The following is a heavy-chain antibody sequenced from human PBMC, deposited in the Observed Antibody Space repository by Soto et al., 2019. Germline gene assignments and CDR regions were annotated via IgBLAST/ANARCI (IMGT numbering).Heavy chain of an antibody. D-gene: IGHD5-18*01. Sequence: VQLVQSGAEVKKPGASVKVSCKTSGYTFISYGLSWVRQAPGLGLEWMGWISPYNDNTNYAQKIQPRATMTTETPTKTAYMEPRSLPSDDTAVYYCARDGFYAGQGRYSYGHSSPRFYGMDVWGQGTTVIVSS. CDR2: ISPYNDNT. CDR3: ARDGFYAGQGRYSYGHSSPRFYGMDV. V-gene: IGHV1-18*01. CDR1: GYTFISYG. J-gene: IGHJ6*02.